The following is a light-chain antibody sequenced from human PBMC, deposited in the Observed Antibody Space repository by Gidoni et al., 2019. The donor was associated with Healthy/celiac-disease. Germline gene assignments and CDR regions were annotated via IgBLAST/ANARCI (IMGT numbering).Light chain of an antibody. CDR3: QQYYSTPRALT. CDR1: QSVLYSSNNKNY. J-gene: IGKJ4*01. Sequence: DIVMTQSPDYLAVSLGERATINCKSSQSVLYSSNNKNYLAWYQQKPGQPPKLLIYWASTRESGVPDRFRGSGSGTDFTLTISSLQAEDVAVYYCQQYYSTPRALTFGGGTKVEIK. CDR2: WAS. V-gene: IGKV4-1*01.